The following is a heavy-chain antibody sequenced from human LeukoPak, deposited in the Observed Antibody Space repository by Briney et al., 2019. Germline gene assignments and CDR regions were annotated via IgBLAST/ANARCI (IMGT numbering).Heavy chain of an antibody. V-gene: IGHV3-30-3*01. CDR2: ISYDGSNK. D-gene: IGHD6-13*01. J-gene: IGHJ3*02. CDR3: ARDLRIAAAGHSHDAFDI. CDR1: GFTFSSYA. Sequence: GRSLRLSCAASGFTFSSYAMHWVRQAPGKGLEWVAVISYDGSNKYYADSVKGRFTISRDNAKNSLYLQMNSLRAEDTAVYYCARDLRIAAAGHSHDAFDIWGQGTMVTVSS.